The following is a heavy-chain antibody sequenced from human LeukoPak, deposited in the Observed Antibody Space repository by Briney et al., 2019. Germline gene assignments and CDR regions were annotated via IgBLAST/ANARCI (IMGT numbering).Heavy chain of an antibody. D-gene: IGHD2-15*01. Sequence: GASVKVSCRASGYTFTSYGISWVRQASGQGLEWMGRIIPILGIANYAQKFQGRVTITADKSTSTAYMELSSLRSEDTAVYYCAREYCSGGSCLETVSYGMDVWGQGTTVTVSS. J-gene: IGHJ6*02. CDR1: GYTFTSYG. CDR2: IIPILGIA. V-gene: IGHV1-69*04. CDR3: AREYCSGGSCLETVSYGMDV.